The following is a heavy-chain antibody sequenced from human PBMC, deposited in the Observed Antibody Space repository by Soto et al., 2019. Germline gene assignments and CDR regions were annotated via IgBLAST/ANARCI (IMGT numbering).Heavy chain of an antibody. V-gene: IGHV4-59*08. D-gene: IGHD1-1*01. Sequence: SETLPLTCTVSGGSSSSYYWIWIRQPPGKGLEWIGYIYYSGSTNYNPSLKSRVTISVDTSKNQFSLKLSSVTAADTAVYYCARRYGYGFDYWGQGTLVTVSS. CDR1: GGSSSSYY. CDR3: ARRYGYGFDY. CDR2: IYYSGST. J-gene: IGHJ4*02.